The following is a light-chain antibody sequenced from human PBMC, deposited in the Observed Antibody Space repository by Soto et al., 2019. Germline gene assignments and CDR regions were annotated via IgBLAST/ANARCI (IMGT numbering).Light chain of an antibody. CDR2: HAS. CDR1: RSISTW. CDR3: QEYHFFWT. Sequence: DIQMTQSPSTLSASVGDRVTVTCRASRSISTWLAWYQQKPGNAPKLLLHHASILESGVPSRFSGSGSGAEFTVNISSLQPDDFATYYCQEYHFFWTFGQGTKVEIK. V-gene: IGKV1-5*01. J-gene: IGKJ1*01.